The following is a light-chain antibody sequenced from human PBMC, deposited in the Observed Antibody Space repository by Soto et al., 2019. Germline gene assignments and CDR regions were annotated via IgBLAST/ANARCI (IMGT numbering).Light chain of an antibody. CDR2: GAS. J-gene: IGKJ4*01. CDR3: QQYRASEHT. CDR1: QSLSSRY. V-gene: IGKV3-20*01. Sequence: SALSRARASISLAAGARATISCRASQSLSSRYLAWYQQKPGQAPRLLIYGASTRATGIPDNFSGSGSGTDFILTISSFERDKSAVYVCQQYRASEHTFGGGAKVDIK.